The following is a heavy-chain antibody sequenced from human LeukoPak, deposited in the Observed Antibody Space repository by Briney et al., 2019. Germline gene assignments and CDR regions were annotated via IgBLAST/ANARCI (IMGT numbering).Heavy chain of an antibody. Sequence: SETLSLTCAVYGGSFIGYDWTWIRQPPGKGLEWIGEINHSGGTNYNPSLKSRVTISVDTSKNQFSLKLSSVAAADTAVYYCASLARGGNWFDPWGQGTLVTVSS. CDR2: INHSGGT. CDR3: ASLARGGNWFDP. D-gene: IGHD6-6*01. J-gene: IGHJ5*02. CDR1: GGSFIGYD. V-gene: IGHV4-34*01.